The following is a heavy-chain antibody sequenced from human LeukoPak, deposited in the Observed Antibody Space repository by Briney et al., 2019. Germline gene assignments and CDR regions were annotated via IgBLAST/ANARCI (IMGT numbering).Heavy chain of an antibody. V-gene: IGHV4-59*01. D-gene: IGHD6-13*01. J-gene: IGHJ4*02. Sequence: SETLPLTCTVSGGSISSYYWSWIRQPPGKGLEWIGYIYYSGSTNYNPSLKSRVTISVDTSKNQFSLKLSSVTAADTAVYYCARVAAAGNDYWGQGTLVTVSS. CDR3: ARVAAAGNDY. CDR2: IYYSGST. CDR1: GGSISSYY.